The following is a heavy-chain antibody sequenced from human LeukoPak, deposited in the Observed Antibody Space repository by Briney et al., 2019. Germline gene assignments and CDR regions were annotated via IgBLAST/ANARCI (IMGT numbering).Heavy chain of an antibody. CDR1: GYTFTRYH. D-gene: IGHD6-13*01. Sequence: ASVKVSCKASGYTFTRYHIHWVRQAPGQGLEWMGIIYPSGGSTSYAQKFQGRVTMTRDTSTSTVQMELSSLTSEDTAVYYCARDCRNSSSWHYFDYWGQGTLVTVSS. V-gene: IGHV1-46*01. J-gene: IGHJ4*02. CDR2: IYPSGGST. CDR3: ARDCRNSSSWHYFDY.